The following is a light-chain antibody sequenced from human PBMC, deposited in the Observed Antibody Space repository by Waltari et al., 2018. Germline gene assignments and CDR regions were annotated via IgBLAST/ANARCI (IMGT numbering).Light chain of an antibody. V-gene: IGLV2-14*03. J-gene: IGLJ2*01. CDR1: SSDVGGYDF. CDR2: DVT. Sequence: QSALTQPASVSGSPGQSITISCTGTSSDVGGYDFVSCYQQHTDKVPNLFMHDVTNRPSGVAIRCSCSKSCHTAALTISGLLAEDDADYYCSSFSHSATEVIFGGGTKLTVL. CDR3: SSFSHSATEVI.